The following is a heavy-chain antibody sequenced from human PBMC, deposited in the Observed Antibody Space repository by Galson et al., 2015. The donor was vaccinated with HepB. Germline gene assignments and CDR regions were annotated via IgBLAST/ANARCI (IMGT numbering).Heavy chain of an antibody. Sequence: SVKVSCKASGYTFTSYDINWVRQATGQGLEWMGWMNPNSGNTGYAQKFQGRVTMTRNASISTAYMELSSLRSEDTAVYYCARTSSGWDKRDRYGMDVWGQGTTVTVSS. J-gene: IGHJ6*02. V-gene: IGHV1-8*01. D-gene: IGHD6-19*01. CDR3: ARTSSGWDKRDRYGMDV. CDR1: GYTFTSYD. CDR2: MNPNSGNT.